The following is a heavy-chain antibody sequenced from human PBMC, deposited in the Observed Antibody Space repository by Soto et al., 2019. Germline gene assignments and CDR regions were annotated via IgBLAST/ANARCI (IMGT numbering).Heavy chain of an antibody. CDR1: GYTFFTYD. CDR2: ISTYSGDT. D-gene: IGHD5-12*01. CDR3: ARHHGPTTSENWFDP. J-gene: IGHJ5*02. Sequence: ASVKVSFKASGYTFFTYDISWVRQAPGQGLEWMGWISTYSGDTNYAQKFQGRVTMTTDTSTTTAYLELRSLRSDDTAVYYCARHHGPTTSENWFDPWGQGTLVTVSS. V-gene: IGHV1-18*01.